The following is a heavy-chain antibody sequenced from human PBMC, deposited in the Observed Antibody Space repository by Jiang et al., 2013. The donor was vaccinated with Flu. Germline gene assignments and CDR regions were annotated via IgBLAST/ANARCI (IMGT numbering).Heavy chain of an antibody. CDR3: AREGSYYDSSGYQSWFDP. D-gene: IGHD3-22*01. CDR1: GYTFTGYY. J-gene: IGHJ5*02. Sequence: GAEVKKPGASVKVSCKASGYTFTGYYMHWVRQAPGQGLEWMGWINPNSGGTNYAQKFQGRVTMTRDTSISTAYMELSRLRSDDTAVYYCAREGSYYDSSGYQSWFDPWGQGTLVTVSS. V-gene: IGHV1-2*02. CDR2: INPNSGGT.